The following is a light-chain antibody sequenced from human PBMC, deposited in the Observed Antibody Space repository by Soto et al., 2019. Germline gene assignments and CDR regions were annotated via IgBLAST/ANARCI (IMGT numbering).Light chain of an antibody. V-gene: IGLV2-14*01. CDR3: SSYTSGSSHYV. CDR1: SSDVGAYYS. J-gene: IGLJ1*01. CDR2: GVT. Sequence: QSALTQPASVSGSPGQSITISCTGTSSDVGAYYSVSGYQHHPGKAPKLIISGVTNRPSGVSNRFSGSKSGNTASLTISGLQAEDEADYHCSSYTSGSSHYVFGTGTKVTVL.